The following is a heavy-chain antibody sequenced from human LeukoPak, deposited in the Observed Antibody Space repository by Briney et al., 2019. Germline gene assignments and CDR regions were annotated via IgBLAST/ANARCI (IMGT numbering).Heavy chain of an antibody. D-gene: IGHD3-22*01. Sequence: GSSVKVSCKASGGTFSSYTISWVRQAPGKGLEWMGLVDPEDGETIYAEKFQGRVTITADTSTDTAYMELSSLRSEDTAVYYCATELRGMVITFFDYWGQGTLVTVSS. CDR1: GGTFSSYT. V-gene: IGHV1-69-2*01. J-gene: IGHJ4*02. CDR2: VDPEDGET. CDR3: ATELRGMVITFFDY.